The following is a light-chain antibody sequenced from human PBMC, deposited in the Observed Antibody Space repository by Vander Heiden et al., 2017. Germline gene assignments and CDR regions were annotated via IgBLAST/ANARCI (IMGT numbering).Light chain of an antibody. CDR2: SNS. CDR3: AGGDDSLSGNV. V-gene: IGLV1-47*02. Sequence: QSVVTPPPSASATPGPRVTISCSGSKSNTGINLVDGYQHQPGTAPNPLIYSNSHRPSGAPERVSASKSGTAASLALSGRRSEDEGDYDCAGGDDSLSGNVFGTGTKVTVL. CDR1: KSNTGINL. J-gene: IGLJ1*01.